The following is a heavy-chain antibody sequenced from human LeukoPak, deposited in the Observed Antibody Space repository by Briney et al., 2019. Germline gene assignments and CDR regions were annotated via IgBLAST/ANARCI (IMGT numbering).Heavy chain of an antibody. Sequence: GESLKISCKGSGYSLTSYWIGWVRQMPGKGLEWMGIIYPGDSDTRYSPSFQGQVTVSADKSISTAYLQWSSLKASDTAMYYCARRHFNYGSGSYYFVYWGQGTLVTVSS. V-gene: IGHV5-51*01. J-gene: IGHJ4*02. CDR2: IYPGDSDT. CDR3: ARRHFNYGSGSYYFVY. D-gene: IGHD3-10*01. CDR1: GYSLTSYW.